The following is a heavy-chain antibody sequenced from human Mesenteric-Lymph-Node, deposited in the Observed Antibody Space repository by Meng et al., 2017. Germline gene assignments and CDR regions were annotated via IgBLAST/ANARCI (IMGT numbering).Heavy chain of an antibody. D-gene: IGHD4-17*01. CDR1: GYTFTSYG. V-gene: IGHV1-69*04. CDR2: IIPILGIA. Sequence: SVKVSCKASGYTFTSYGISWVRQAPGQGLEWMGRIIPILGIANYAQKFQGRVTITADKSTSTAYMELSSLRSEDTAVYYCAADYGDYSTRLDYWGQGTLVTVSS. CDR3: AADYGDYSTRLDY. J-gene: IGHJ4*02.